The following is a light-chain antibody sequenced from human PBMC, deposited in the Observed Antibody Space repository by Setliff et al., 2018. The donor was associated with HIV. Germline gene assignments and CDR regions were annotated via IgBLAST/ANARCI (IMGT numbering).Light chain of an antibody. J-gene: IGLJ1*01. CDR1: SSDIGSWNF. V-gene: IGLV2-23*01. CDR2: QAS. Sequence: QSVLAQPASVSGSPGQLITISCTGSSSDIGSWNFVSWYQQYPGKAPKLMIYQASKRPSGVSNRFSGSKSGNTASLTISGLQAEDEADYYCCSNTGSNSYVFGTGTKVTVL. CDR3: CSNTGSNSYV.